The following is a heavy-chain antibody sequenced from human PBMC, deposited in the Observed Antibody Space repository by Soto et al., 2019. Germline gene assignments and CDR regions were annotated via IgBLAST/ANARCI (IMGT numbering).Heavy chain of an antibody. D-gene: IGHD2-15*01. V-gene: IGHV1-69*06. CDR3: AGPRYCSGGSCYSYYFDY. CDR1: GGTFSSYA. Sequence: GASVKVSCKASGGTFSSYAISWVRQAPGQGLEWMGGIIPIFGTANYAQKFQGRVTITADKSTSTAYMELSSLRSEDTAVYYCAGPRYCSGGSCYSYYFDYWRQRTLVTVSS. J-gene: IGHJ4*02. CDR2: IIPIFGTA.